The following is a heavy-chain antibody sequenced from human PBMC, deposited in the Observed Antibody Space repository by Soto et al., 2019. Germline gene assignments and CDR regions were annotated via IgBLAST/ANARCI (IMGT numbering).Heavy chain of an antibody. CDR3: AREAPYYDFWSGYSGEKLFDY. CDR2: ISSSSSTI. J-gene: IGHJ4*02. CDR1: GFTFSSYS. Sequence: EVQLVESGGGLVQPGGSVRLSCAASGFTFSSYSMNWVRQAPGKGLEWVSYISSSSSTIYYAESVKGRFTISRDKAKNSLYLQLNSLRDGDTAVYYCAREAPYYDFWSGYSGEKLFDYWGQGTLVTVSS. D-gene: IGHD3-3*01. V-gene: IGHV3-48*02.